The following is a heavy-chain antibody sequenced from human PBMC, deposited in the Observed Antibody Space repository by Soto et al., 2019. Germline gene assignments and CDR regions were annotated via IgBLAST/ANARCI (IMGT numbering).Heavy chain of an antibody. CDR2: IRYDGSNN. CDR3: ARDASVGASYSGSAYHAMDV. V-gene: IGHV3-33*01. D-gene: IGHD1-26*01. J-gene: IGHJ6*02. Sequence: GGSLRLSCAASGFTFNTFGMHWVRQAPGEGLEWVAVIRYDGSNNHYADSVKGRFTISRDNSKNTLSLQMNSLRAEDTAVYYCARDASVGASYSGSAYHAMDVWGRGTTVTVSS. CDR1: GFTFNTFG.